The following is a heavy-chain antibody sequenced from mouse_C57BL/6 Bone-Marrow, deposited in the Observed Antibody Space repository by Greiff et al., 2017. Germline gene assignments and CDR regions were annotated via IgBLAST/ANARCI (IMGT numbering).Heavy chain of an antibody. D-gene: IGHD1-1*01. J-gene: IGHJ4*01. CDR1: GFTFSSYG. V-gene: IGHV5-6*01. CDR2: ISSGGSYT. Sequence: EVQLQESGGDLVKPGGSLKLSCAASGFTFSSYGMSWVRQTPDKRLEWVATISSGGSYTYYPDSVKGRFTISRDNAKNTLYLQMSSLKSEDTAMYYCARQRDYGSDYAMDYWGQGTSVTVSS. CDR3: ARQRDYGSDYAMDY.